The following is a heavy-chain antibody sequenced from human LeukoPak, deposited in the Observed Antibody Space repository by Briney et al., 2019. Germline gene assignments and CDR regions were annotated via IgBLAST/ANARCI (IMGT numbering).Heavy chain of an antibody. CDR1: GFTFSSYD. J-gene: IGHJ4*02. V-gene: IGHV3-13*01. CDR2: ICTAGDT. D-gene: IGHD3-22*01. Sequence: PGGSLRLSCAASGFTFSSYDMHWVRQATGKGLEWVSAICTAGDTYYPGSVKGRFTISRENAKNSLYLQMNSLRAGDTAVYYCARGGDSSGYYSSPPDYWGQGTLVTVSS. CDR3: ARGGDSSGYYSSPPDY.